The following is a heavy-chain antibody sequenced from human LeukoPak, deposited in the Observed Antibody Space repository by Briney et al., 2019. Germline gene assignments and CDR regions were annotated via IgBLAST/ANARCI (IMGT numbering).Heavy chain of an antibody. CDR2: VYDIGTT. V-gene: IGHV4-59*08. Sequence: SETLSLTCGVFGVSINDYYWSWIRQTPGKGLEWIGYVYDIGTTNYNPSLKGRVTISSDTSKNQFSLNLRSVNASDTAIYYCARHGGSLGYFDYWGQGTLVTVSS. CDR3: ARHGGSLGYFDY. CDR1: GVSINDYY. J-gene: IGHJ4*02. D-gene: IGHD1-26*01.